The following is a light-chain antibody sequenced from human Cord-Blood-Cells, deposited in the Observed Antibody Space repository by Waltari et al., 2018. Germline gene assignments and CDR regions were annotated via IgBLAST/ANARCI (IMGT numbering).Light chain of an antibody. Sequence: QSALTQPASVSGSPGQSLTISCTGTSSDVGGYNYVSWYQQHPGKAPNLMIYDVSKRPSGGSNRFSGSKAGNTASLTISGLQAEDEADYYCSSYTSSSTLVVGGGTKLTVL. CDR2: DVS. J-gene: IGLJ2*01. CDR3: SSYTSSSTLV. CDR1: SSDVGGYNY. V-gene: IGLV2-14*01.